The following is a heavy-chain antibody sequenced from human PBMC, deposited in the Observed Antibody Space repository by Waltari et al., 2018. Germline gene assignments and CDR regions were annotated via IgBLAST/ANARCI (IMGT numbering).Heavy chain of an antibody. CDR3: ARSSSLDYYYYYGMDV. V-gene: IGHV3-53*01. D-gene: IGHD6-13*01. J-gene: IGHJ6*02. Sequence: EVQLVESGGGLIQPGGSLRLSCAASGFTVSSNYMSWVRQAPGKGLEWVSVIYSGGSTYYADSVKGRFTISRDNSKNTLYLQMNSLRAEDTAVYYCARSSSLDYYYYYGMDVWGQGTTVTVSS. CDR2: IYSGGST. CDR1: GFTVSSNY.